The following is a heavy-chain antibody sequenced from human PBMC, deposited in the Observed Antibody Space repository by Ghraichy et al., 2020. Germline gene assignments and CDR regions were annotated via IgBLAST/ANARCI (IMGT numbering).Heavy chain of an antibody. CDR2: IKQDGSEN. D-gene: IGHD3-22*01. CDR1: GFTFNNYW. V-gene: IGHV3-7*01. Sequence: GGSLRLSCAASGFTFNNYWMTWVRQAPGKGLEWVANIKQDGSENYYVYSAKGRFTISRNNANKSLYLQINSRRAEDRAGYFCARDLDDDNSPSDYWGQGTMVTGSS. CDR3: ARDLDDDNSPSDY. J-gene: IGHJ4*02.